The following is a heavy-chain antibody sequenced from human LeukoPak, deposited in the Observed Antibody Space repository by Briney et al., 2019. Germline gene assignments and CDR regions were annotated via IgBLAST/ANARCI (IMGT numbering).Heavy chain of an antibody. CDR1: GGTFSSYT. Sequence: GASVKVSCKASGGTFSSYTIGWVRQAPGQGLEWMGRIIPILGIANYAQKFQGRVTITADKSTSTAYMELSSLRSEDTAVYYCARDRGIAAAGYYGMDVWGQGTTVTVSS. CDR2: IIPILGIA. V-gene: IGHV1-69*04. CDR3: ARDRGIAAAGYYGMDV. D-gene: IGHD6-13*01. J-gene: IGHJ6*02.